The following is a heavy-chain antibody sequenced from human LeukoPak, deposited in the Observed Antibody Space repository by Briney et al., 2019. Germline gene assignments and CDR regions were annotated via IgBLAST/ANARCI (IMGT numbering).Heavy chain of an antibody. CDR3: ARSPYYYDSSGYYYLFEY. Sequence: GESLKISCKGSGYSFPSYWIGWVRQMPGKGLEWMGIIYPADSHTTYSPSFQGQVTISADNSISTAYLQWSSLEASDTAIYYCARSPYYYDSSGYYYLFEYWGQGTLVTVTS. D-gene: IGHD3-22*01. CDR1: GYSFPSYW. V-gene: IGHV5-51*01. J-gene: IGHJ4*02. CDR2: IYPADSHT.